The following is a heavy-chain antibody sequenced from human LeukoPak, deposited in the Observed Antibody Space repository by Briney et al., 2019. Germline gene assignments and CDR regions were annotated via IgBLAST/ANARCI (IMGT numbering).Heavy chain of an antibody. Sequence: ASVKVSCKASGYTLTGYHMHWVRQAPGQGLEWMGWINPNSGGTNYAQKFQGRVTMTRDTSISTAYMELSRLRSDDTAVYYCARADSSGWSESFDYWGQGTLVTVSS. V-gene: IGHV1-2*02. J-gene: IGHJ4*02. CDR1: GYTLTGYH. CDR3: ARADSSGWSESFDY. D-gene: IGHD6-19*01. CDR2: INPNSGGT.